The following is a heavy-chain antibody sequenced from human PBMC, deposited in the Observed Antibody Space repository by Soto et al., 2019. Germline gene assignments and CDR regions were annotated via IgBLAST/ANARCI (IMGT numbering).Heavy chain of an antibody. V-gene: IGHV4-34*01. Sequence: QVQLQQWGAGLLKPSETLSLTCAVYGGSFTGYYWSWIRQPPGKGLEWIGEINHSGSTNYNPSLKSRVTRSVDTSKNQFSLKLSSVTAADTAVYYCARGWGAVADYWGQGTLVTVSS. CDR2: INHSGST. D-gene: IGHD6-19*01. J-gene: IGHJ4*02. CDR1: GGSFTGYY. CDR3: ARGWGAVADY.